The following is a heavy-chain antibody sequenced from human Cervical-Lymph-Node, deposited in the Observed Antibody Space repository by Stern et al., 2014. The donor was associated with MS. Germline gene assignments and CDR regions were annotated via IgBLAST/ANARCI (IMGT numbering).Heavy chain of an antibody. Sequence: QVQLLQPGTEVKTPAASVKVSCKTSGYTFTSYGIPWVRQAPGQGLEWMGWISAHNGNTNYTQKLQDRVTMTTDTSTSTAYMELRSRRSDDTDVYYCARGLLGSENAFDIWCQGTMVTVSS. J-gene: IGHJ3*02. CDR1: GYTFTSYG. D-gene: IGHD2-15*01. CDR3: ARGLLGSENAFDI. V-gene: IGHV1-18*01. CDR2: ISAHNGNT.